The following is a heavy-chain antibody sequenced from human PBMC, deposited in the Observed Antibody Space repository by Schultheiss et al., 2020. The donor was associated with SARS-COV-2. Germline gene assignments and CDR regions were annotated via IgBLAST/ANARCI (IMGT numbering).Heavy chain of an antibody. J-gene: IGHJ4*02. CDR3: ARDMADSSGSDY. CDR2: ISGSGGST. D-gene: IGHD3-22*01. Sequence: GGSLRLSCSASGFTFSSYAMHWVRQAPGKGLEWVSAISGSGGSTYYADSVKGRFTISRDNSKNTLYLQMNSLRAEDTAVYYCARDMADSSGSDYWGQGTLVTVSS. CDR1: GFTFSSYA. V-gene: IGHV3-23*01.